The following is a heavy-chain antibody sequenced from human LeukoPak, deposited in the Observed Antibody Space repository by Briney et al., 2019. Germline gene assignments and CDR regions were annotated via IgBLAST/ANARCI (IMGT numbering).Heavy chain of an antibody. CDR2: IYTSGST. V-gene: IGHV4-4*07. Sequence: SETLSLTCTVSGGSISCYYWSWIRQPAGKGLEWIGRIYTSGSTNYNPSLKSRVTMSVDTSKNQFSLKLSSVTAADTAVYYCATQVGATTPGAFDIWGQGTMVTVSS. J-gene: IGHJ3*02. CDR1: GGSISCYY. CDR3: ATQVGATTPGAFDI. D-gene: IGHD1-26*01.